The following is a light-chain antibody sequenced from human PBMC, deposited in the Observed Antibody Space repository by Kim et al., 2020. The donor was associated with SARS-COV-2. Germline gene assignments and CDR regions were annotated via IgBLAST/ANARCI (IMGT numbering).Light chain of an antibody. J-gene: IGLJ1*01. Sequence: QSALTQPASVSGSPGQSITISCTGTSNNYVSWYQQHPGKAPKFMIYDVTKRPSGVSNRFSGSKSGNTASLTISGLQAEDEAYYYCSSYSITNTSLFG. V-gene: IGLV2-14*03. CDR3: SSYSITNTSL. CDR1: SNNY. CDR2: DVT.